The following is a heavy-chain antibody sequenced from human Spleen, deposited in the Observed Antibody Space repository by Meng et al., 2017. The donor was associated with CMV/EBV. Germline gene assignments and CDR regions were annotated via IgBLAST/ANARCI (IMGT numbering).Heavy chain of an antibody. V-gene: IGHV3-74*01. D-gene: IGHD6-13*01. CDR2: INGDGSSR. J-gene: IGHJ1*01. CDR3: ARDARGLAATGGGH. Sequence: GESLKISCAASGFTFSSYWMHWVRQAPGKGLVWVSRINGDGSSRSYGDSVKGRFTISRDNGKNTLYLQMNSLRAEDTAVYYCARDARGLAATGGGHWGQGTLVTVSS. CDR1: GFTFSSYW.